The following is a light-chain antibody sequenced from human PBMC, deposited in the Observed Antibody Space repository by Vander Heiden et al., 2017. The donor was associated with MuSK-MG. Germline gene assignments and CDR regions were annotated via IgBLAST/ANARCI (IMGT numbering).Light chain of an antibody. CDR1: QDVRNY. CDR3: QKYNSAPPET. CDR2: AAS. J-gene: IGKJ5*01. V-gene: IGKV1-27*01. Sequence: IQITQSPSSLSASVGDRVTIPCRASQDVRNYSAWYQQKPGKVPQVLIYAASTLRSGVPSRFSGSGSGTDFTLTISSLQPEDVATYYCQKYNSAPPETFGQGTRLDIK.